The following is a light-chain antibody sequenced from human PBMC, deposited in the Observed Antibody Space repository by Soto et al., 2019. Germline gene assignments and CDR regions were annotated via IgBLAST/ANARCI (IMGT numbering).Light chain of an antibody. CDR1: QSVSSN. J-gene: IGKJ5*01. CDR2: GAS. CDR3: QQYGSSRT. V-gene: IGKV3-20*01. Sequence: EIVMTPSPATLSVSPGERATLSCRASQSVSSNLAWYQQKPGQAPRLLIYGASSRATGIPDRFSGSGSGTDFTLTISRLEPEDFAVYYCQQYGSSRTFGQGTRLEI.